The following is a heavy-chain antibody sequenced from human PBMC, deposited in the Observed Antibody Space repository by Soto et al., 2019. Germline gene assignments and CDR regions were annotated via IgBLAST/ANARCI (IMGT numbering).Heavy chain of an antibody. CDR1: GGSISSGDYS. CDR2: IYYNGRT. J-gene: IGHJ4*02. CDR3: ARDRDSGYDFGY. Sequence: TLSLTCTVSGGSISSGDYSWSWLRQPPGKGLERIGYIYYNGRTYYSPSLTSRASISIDASKNQFSLKLTSGTAAAAAVYYGARDRDSGYDFGYWGQGALVPVSS. V-gene: IGHV4-30-4*01. D-gene: IGHD5-12*01.